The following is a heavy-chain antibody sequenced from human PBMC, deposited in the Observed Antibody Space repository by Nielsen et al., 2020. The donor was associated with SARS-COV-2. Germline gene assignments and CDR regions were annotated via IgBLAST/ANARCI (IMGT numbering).Heavy chain of an antibody. D-gene: IGHD2-15*01. Sequence: ASVKVSCKVSGYTLTELSMHWVRQAPGKRLEWMGGFDPEDGETIYAQKFQGRVTMTEDTSTDTAYMELSSLRSEDTAVYYCATAGRMVVAAMDYYYYYGMDVWGQGTTVTVSS. CDR1: GYTLTELS. CDR3: ATAGRMVVAAMDYYYYYGMDV. CDR2: FDPEDGET. J-gene: IGHJ6*02. V-gene: IGHV1-24*01.